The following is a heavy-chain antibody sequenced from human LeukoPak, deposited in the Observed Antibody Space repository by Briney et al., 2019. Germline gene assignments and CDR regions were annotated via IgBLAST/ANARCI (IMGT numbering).Heavy chain of an antibody. J-gene: IGHJ4*02. CDR3: ARSATTTADFDY. Sequence: ASVKVSCKASGYTFTSYGINWVRQAPGQGLEWMGWISAYNGNTNYAQKLQDRVTMTTDTSTSTAYMELRSLRSDDTAVYYCARSATTTADFDYWGQGTLVTVSS. V-gene: IGHV1-18*01. CDR2: ISAYNGNT. D-gene: IGHD5-24*01. CDR1: GYTFTSYG.